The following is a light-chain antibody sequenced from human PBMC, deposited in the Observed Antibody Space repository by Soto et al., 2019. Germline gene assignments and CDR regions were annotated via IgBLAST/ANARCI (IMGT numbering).Light chain of an antibody. CDR2: DIF. V-gene: IGKV3-11*01. Sequence: DIVLTQSPATLSVSPGERATLSCRASQSVGSDLAWYQQKPGQAPRLVIYDIFTRATGIPARFSGSGSGTDFTLPISSLEPADFAVYYCQQRNIWPPVTFGQGTRLEIK. CDR1: QSVGSD. CDR3: QQRNIWPPVT. J-gene: IGKJ5*01.